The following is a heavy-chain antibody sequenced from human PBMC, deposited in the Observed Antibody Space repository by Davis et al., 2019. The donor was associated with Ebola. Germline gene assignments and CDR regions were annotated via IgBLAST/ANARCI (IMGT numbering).Heavy chain of an antibody. CDR3: ARSSRSYCTNGVCYPYYFDY. CDR2: IYYSGIT. V-gene: IGHV4-39*07. J-gene: IGHJ4*02. D-gene: IGHD2-8*01. CDR1: GGSISSSSYY. Sequence: MPSETLSLTCTVSGGSISSSSYYWGWIRQPPGKGLEWIGSIYYSGITNYNPSLKSRVSMSVDTSKNQFSLKLSSVTAADTAVYYCARSSRSYCTNGVCYPYYFDYWGQGTLVTVSS.